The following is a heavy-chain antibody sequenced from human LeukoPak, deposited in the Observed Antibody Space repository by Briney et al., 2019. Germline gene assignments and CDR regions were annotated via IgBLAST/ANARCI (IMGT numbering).Heavy chain of an antibody. CDR1: GFTFSSDA. CDR3: AKVGNYGDYGWYYFEY. J-gene: IGHJ4*02. CDR2: ISGSGGST. V-gene: IGHV3-23*01. Sequence: GGSLRLSCAASGFTFSSDAMSWVRQAPGKGLEWVSAISGSGGSTYYADSVKGRFTISRDNSKNTLYLQMNSLGAEDTAVYYCAKVGNYGDYGWYYFEYWGQGTLVTVSS. D-gene: IGHD4-17*01.